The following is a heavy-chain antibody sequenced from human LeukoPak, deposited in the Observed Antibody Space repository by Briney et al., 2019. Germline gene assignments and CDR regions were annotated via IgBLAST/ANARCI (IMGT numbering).Heavy chain of an antibody. Sequence: SQTLSLTCTVSGGSISSGGYYWSWIQQPPGKGLEWIGYIYQSGSTYYTPSLESRVTISVDRSKNQFSLRLSSVTAADTAVYYCARDDYSNFSHWFDPWGQGTLVTVSS. CDR1: GGSISSGGYY. CDR3: ARDDYSNFSHWFDP. CDR2: IYQSGST. J-gene: IGHJ5*02. V-gene: IGHV4-30-2*01. D-gene: IGHD4-11*01.